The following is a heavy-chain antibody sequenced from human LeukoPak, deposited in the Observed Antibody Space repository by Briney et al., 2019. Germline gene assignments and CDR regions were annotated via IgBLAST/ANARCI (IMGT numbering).Heavy chain of an antibody. CDR1: GFTFSSYA. J-gene: IGHJ6*03. Sequence: PGGSLRLSCAASGFTFSSYAMHWVRQAPGKGLEWVAFIRYDGSNKYYADSVKGRFTISRDNSKNTLYLQMNSLRAEDTAVYYCAKDGYYYGSGSSGYMDVWGKGTTVTISS. CDR3: AKDGYYYGSGSSGYMDV. CDR2: IRYDGSNK. D-gene: IGHD3-10*01. V-gene: IGHV3-30*02.